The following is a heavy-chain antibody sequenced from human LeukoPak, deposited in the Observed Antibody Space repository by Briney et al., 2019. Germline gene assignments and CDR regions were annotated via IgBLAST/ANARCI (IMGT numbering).Heavy chain of an antibody. D-gene: IGHD2-2*01. Sequence: QPGGSLRLSCAGSIFTFSNYWIHWVRQAPGKGLVWVSRIYSDGNTTNYADSVKGRFTISRDNAKNTLYLQMNSLRAEDTAVYYCARDQGSTSRGIDYWGQGTLVTVSS. CDR2: IYSDGNTT. J-gene: IGHJ4*02. CDR1: IFTFSNYW. V-gene: IGHV3-74*01. CDR3: ARDQGSTSRGIDY.